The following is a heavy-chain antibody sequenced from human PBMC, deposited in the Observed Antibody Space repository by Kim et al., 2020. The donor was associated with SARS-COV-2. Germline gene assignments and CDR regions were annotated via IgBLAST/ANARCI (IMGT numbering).Heavy chain of an antibody. CDR3: AKGGGAHGRAYDY. D-gene: IGHD1-26*01. CDR2: FSDDGIKK. V-gene: IGHV3-30*04. Sequence: GGSLRLSCVASGFTLSNFAVHWVRQAPGKGLEWVAVFSDDGIKKYYADSVRGRFTISRDFSKNTLYLEMTSLRTEDTAVYSCAKGGGAHGRAYDYWGQGT. CDR1: GFTLSNFA. J-gene: IGHJ4*03.